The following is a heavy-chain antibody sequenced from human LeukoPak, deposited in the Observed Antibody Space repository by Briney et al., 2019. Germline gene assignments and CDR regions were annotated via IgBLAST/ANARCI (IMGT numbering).Heavy chain of an antibody. V-gene: IGHV4-39*07. CDR1: GGSISTNNYN. CDR2: IYHSGST. D-gene: IGHD3-3*01. Sequence: PSETLSLTCTVSGGSISTNNYNWGWIRQPPGKGLEWIGSIYHSGSTYYNPSLKSRVTISVDTSKNQFSLKLSSVTAADTAVYYCARDGQSYYDFWSGYIRIDYWGQGTLVTVSS. CDR3: ARDGQSYYDFWSGYIRIDY. J-gene: IGHJ4*02.